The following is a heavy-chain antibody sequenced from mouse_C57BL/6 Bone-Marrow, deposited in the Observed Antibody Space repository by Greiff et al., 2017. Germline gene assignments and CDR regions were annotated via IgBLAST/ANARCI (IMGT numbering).Heavy chain of an antibody. V-gene: IGHV14-4*01. D-gene: IGHD1-1*01. CDR2: IDPENGDT. CDR1: GFNIKDDY. CDR3: TFYYYGSSYLLWAMDY. J-gene: IGHJ4*01. Sequence: VQLQQSGAELVRPGASVKLSCTASGFNIKDDYMHWVKQRPEQGLEWIGWIDPENGDTEYASKFQGKATITADTSSNTAYLKLSSLTSEDTAVYYGTFYYYGSSYLLWAMDYWGQGTSVTVSS.